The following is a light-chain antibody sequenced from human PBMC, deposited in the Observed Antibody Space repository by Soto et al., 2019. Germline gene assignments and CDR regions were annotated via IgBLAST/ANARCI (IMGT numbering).Light chain of an antibody. CDR3: QQYGRSPLT. V-gene: IGKV3-20*01. Sequence: EVVLKQSPGTLSLSHRERATLSCRASQSVSSSYLAWYQQKPGQAPRLLIYGASSRATGIPDRFSGSGSGTDFTLTISRLEPEDFAVYYCQQYGRSPLTVGGGTKVDIK. CDR1: QSVSSSY. J-gene: IGKJ4*01. CDR2: GAS.